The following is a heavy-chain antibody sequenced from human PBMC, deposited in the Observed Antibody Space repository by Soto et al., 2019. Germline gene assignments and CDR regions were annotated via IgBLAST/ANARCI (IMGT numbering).Heavy chain of an antibody. V-gene: IGHV1-3*01. J-gene: IGHJ4*02. CDR2: INAGNGNT. CDR3: ARGDIVVVVAATAFFDY. CDR1: GYTFTSYA. D-gene: IGHD2-15*01. Sequence: GASVKVSCKASGYTFTSYAMHWVRQAPGQRLEWMGWINAGNGNTKYSQKFQGRVTITRDTSASTAYMELSSLRSEDTAVYYCARGDIVVVVAATAFFDYWGQGTLVTVSS.